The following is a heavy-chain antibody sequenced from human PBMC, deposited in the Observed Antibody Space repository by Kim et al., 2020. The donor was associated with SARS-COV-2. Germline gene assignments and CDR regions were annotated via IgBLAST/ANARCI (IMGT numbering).Heavy chain of an antibody. J-gene: IGHJ4*02. D-gene: IGHD5-12*01. CDR1: GGSISSYY. V-gene: IGHV4-59*01. Sequence: SETLSLTCTVSGGSISSYYWSWIRQPPGKGLEWIGYIYYSGSTNYNPSLKSRVTISVDTSKNQFSLKLSSVTAADTAVYYCARGGADRSWDGYDTKHFDYWGQGTLVTVSS. CDR3: ARGGADRSWDGYDTKHFDY. CDR2: IYYSGST.